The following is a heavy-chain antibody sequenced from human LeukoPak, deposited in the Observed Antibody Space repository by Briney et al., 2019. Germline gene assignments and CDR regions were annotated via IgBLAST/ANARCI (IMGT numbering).Heavy chain of an antibody. Sequence: PGGSLRLSCAASGFTFSSYSMNWVRQAPGKGLGWVAVISYDGSSKYYADSVKGRFTISRDNSKNTLYLQMNSLRAEDTAVYYCARARSSYGYGDAFDIWGQGTMVTVSS. J-gene: IGHJ3*02. CDR1: GFTFSSYS. V-gene: IGHV3-30*03. D-gene: IGHD5-18*01. CDR2: ISYDGSSK. CDR3: ARARSSYGYGDAFDI.